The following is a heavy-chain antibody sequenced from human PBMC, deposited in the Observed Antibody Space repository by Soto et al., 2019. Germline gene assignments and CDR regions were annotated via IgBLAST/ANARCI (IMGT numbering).Heavy chain of an antibody. Sequence: ASVKVSCKASGYTFTSYGISWVRQAPGQGLEWMGWISAYNGNTNYAQKLQGRVTMTTDTSTSTAYMELRSLRSDDTAVYYCARAPPGYSSSWYPYRNWFDPWGKGTLVTVS. V-gene: IGHV1-18*01. CDR2: ISAYNGNT. D-gene: IGHD6-13*01. CDR1: GYTFTSYG. J-gene: IGHJ5*02. CDR3: ARAPPGYSSSWYPYRNWFDP.